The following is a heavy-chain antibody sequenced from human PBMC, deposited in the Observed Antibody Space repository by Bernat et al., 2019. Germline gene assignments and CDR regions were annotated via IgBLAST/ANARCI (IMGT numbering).Heavy chain of an antibody. CDR1: GFTFSSYS. D-gene: IGHD6-13*01. CDR2: ISSSSSNI. V-gene: IGHV3-21*05. Sequence: LGGWGGGLGKPGGSLRRPWAASGFTFSSYSMNWARQAPGKGLEWVSYISSSSSNIYYADSVKGRFTICRDNAKNSLYLQMNSLRAEDTAVYYCASAGNAFDIWGQGTMVTVSS. CDR3: ASAGNAFDI. J-gene: IGHJ3*02.